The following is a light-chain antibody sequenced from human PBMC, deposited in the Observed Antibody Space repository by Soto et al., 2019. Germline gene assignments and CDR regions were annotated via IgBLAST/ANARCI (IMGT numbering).Light chain of an antibody. Sequence: IVLTQSPDTLSLSPGERATLSCRASQIVNNNALAWYQQRPGQAPRLLIFGASSRPGGIPDKFSGSVSGTDFTFTINRLEPEDFAVYYYQQYGESPYTFAQGTKLEI. CDR2: GAS. V-gene: IGKV3-20*01. J-gene: IGKJ2*01. CDR1: QIVNNNA. CDR3: QQYGESPYT.